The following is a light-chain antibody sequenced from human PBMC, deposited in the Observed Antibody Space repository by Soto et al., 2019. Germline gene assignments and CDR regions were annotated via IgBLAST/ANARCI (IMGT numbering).Light chain of an antibody. CDR1: QDIGKS. CDR3: QQYHNLPLT. J-gene: IGKJ2*01. Sequence: DIRMTQSPSSLSASVGDRVTITCQASQDIGKSLNWFLQKPGKAPKLLIYDASDLETGVPSRFSGSGSGTDFTLTISGLQPEDLATYYCQQYHNLPLTFGQGTKLEIK. V-gene: IGKV1-33*01. CDR2: DAS.